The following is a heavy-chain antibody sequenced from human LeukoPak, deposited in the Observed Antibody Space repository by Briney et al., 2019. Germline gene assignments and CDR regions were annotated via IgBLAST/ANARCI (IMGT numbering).Heavy chain of an antibody. CDR1: GGSFSGYY. Sequence: SETLSLTCAVYGGSFSGYYWSWIRQPPGKGLEWIGEINHSGSTNYNPSLKSRVTISVDTSKNQFSLKLSSVTAADTAVYYCARGLWFGDENPPYFDYWGQGTLVTVSS. CDR3: ARGLWFGDENPPYFDY. D-gene: IGHD3-10*01. V-gene: IGHV4-34*01. J-gene: IGHJ4*02. CDR2: INHSGST.